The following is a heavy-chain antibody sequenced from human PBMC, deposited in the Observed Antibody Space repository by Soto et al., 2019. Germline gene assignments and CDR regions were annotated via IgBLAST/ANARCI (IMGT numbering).Heavy chain of an antibody. J-gene: IGHJ4*02. CDR1: GFSFSNYA. CDR2: ISGSGGNT. CDR3: AKGKANTVFGVDTLFDY. Sequence: EVQLLESGGGLVQPGGSLRLSCAASGFSFSNYAMSWVRQAPGKGLEWVSVISGSGGNTNYADSVKGRFTISRDNSKRTVYLQMNSLRADDTGAYYCAKGKANTVFGVDTLFDYWGQGTLVSVSS. D-gene: IGHD3-3*01. V-gene: IGHV3-23*01.